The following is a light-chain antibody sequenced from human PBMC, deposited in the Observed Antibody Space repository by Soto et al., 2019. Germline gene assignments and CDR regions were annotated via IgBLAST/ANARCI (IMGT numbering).Light chain of an antibody. V-gene: IGKV1-9*01. J-gene: IGKJ4*01. CDR2: AAS. Sequence: IQLTQSPSSLSASVGDRVTITCRASQGISSYLAWYQQKPGKAPKLLIYAASTLQSGVPSRFSGSGSGTDFTLTISRLQTEDFATYYCQQLNSYPFTFGGGTKVEIK. CDR3: QQLNSYPFT. CDR1: QGISSY.